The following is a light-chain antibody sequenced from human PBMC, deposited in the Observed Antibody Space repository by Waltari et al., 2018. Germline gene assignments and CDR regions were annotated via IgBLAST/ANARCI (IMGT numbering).Light chain of an antibody. Sequence: DIQMTQSPSSLSASVGDRVTITCRARQSISSYLNWYQQKPGKAPKLPIYAASSLQSGVPSRFSGSGSGTDFTLTISSLQPEDFATYYCQQSYSTPRTFGQGTKVEIK. J-gene: IGKJ1*01. V-gene: IGKV1-39*01. CDR1: QSISSY. CDR2: AAS. CDR3: QQSYSTPRT.